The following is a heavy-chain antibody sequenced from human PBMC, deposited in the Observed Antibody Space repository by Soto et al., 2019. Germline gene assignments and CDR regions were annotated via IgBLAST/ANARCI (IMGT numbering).Heavy chain of an antibody. CDR3: AIRGARLTTVNDAFDI. CDR1: GYSFTSYW. D-gene: IGHD4-17*01. V-gene: IGHV5-10-1*01. J-gene: IGHJ3*02. Sequence: EVQLVQSGAEVKKPGESLRISCKGSGYSFTSYWISWVRQMPGKGLEWMGRIDPSDSYTNYSPSFQGHVTISADKSISTAYLQWSSLKASDTAMYYCAIRGARLTTVNDAFDIWGQGTMVTVSS. CDR2: IDPSDSYT.